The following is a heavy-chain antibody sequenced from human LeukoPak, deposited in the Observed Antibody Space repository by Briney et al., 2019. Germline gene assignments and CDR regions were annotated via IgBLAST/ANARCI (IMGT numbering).Heavy chain of an antibody. CDR3: ARTDGGNPPNIYYYYGMDV. V-gene: IGHV1-2*02. CDR1: GYTFTGYY. CDR2: INPNSGGT. Sequence: GASVKVCCKASGYTFTGYYMHWVRQAPGQGLEWMGWINPNSGGTNYAQKFQGRVTMTRDTSISTAYMELSRLRSDDTAVYYCARTDGGNPPNIYYYYGMDVWGQGTTVTVSS. J-gene: IGHJ6*02. D-gene: IGHD2-15*01.